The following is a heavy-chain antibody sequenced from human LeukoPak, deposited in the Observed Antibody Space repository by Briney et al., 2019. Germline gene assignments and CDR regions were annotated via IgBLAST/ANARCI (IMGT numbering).Heavy chain of an antibody. CDR1: GGTVSSYA. Sequence: SVKVSCKASGGTVSSYAISWVRQAPGQGLEWMGGIIPIVGTAKYAQKFQGRVTITADESTSTAYMELRSLRSEDTAVYYCARATVTTFNWFDPWGQGTVVTVSS. CDR3: ARATVTTFNWFDP. J-gene: IGHJ5*02. V-gene: IGHV1-69*13. D-gene: IGHD4-17*01. CDR2: IIPIVGTA.